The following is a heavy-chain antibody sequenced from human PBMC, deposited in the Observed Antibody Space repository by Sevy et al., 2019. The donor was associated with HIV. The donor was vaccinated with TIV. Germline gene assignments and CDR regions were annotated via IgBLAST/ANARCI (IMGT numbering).Heavy chain of an antibody. D-gene: IGHD3-9*01. CDR3: ARGSDFDWVSLDH. V-gene: IGHV3-21*01. CDR2: ISSTSSYI. J-gene: IGHJ4*02. Sequence: GGSLRLSCAASGFTFSSYSMNWVRQAPGKGLEWVSSISSTSSYIYYADSVKGRFTISRDNAKNSLYLQMNSLRAEDTAVYYCARGSDFDWVSLDHWGQGTLVTVSS. CDR1: GFTFSSYS.